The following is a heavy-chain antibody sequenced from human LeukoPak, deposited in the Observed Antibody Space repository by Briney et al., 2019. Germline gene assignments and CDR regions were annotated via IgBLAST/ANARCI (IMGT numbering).Heavy chain of an antibody. CDR1: GFTFSSYG. D-gene: IGHD5-12*01. J-gene: IGHJ3*02. CDR3: ARDRDSGYDDDAFDI. Sequence: GGSLRLSCAASGFTFSSYGMNWVRQAPGKGLEWVSVIYSTRTTYYADSVKGRFTISRDNSKNTVYLQMNSLRADDTAVYYCARDRDSGYDDDAFDIWGQGTMVSVSS. CDR2: IYSTRTT. V-gene: IGHV3-53*01.